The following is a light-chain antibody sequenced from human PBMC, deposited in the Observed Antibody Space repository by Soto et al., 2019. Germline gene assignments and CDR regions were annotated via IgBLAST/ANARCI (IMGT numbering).Light chain of an antibody. CDR1: SSNIGAGYD. CDR2: GNS. CDR3: QSYDSSLSGVV. J-gene: IGLJ2*01. Sequence: QSVLTQPPSVSGAPGQRVTISCTGSSSNIGAGYDVHWYQQLPGTAPKLLIYGNSNRPSGVPDRFSGSKSGPSASLAITGFQAEDEADYYCQSYDSSLSGVVFGGGTKLTVL. V-gene: IGLV1-40*01.